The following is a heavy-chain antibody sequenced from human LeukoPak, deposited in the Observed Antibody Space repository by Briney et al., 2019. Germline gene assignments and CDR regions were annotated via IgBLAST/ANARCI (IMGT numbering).Heavy chain of an antibody. Sequence: PGGSLRLPCAASGFTISSYWMQWVRQAPGKGLVWVSRFNSDARSRSYADSVKGRFTVYRDNAKNTLYLQMNSLRAEDTAVYYCARSQNKSYYFDDWGQGILVTVSS. V-gene: IGHV3-74*01. CDR2: FNSDARSR. CDR1: GFTISSYW. J-gene: IGHJ4*02. D-gene: IGHD1/OR15-1a*01. CDR3: ARSQNKSYYFDD.